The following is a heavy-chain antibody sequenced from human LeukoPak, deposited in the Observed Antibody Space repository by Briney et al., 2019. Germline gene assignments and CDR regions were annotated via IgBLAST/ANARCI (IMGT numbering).Heavy chain of an antibody. V-gene: IGHV4-59*01. D-gene: IGHD3-10*01. CDR1: GGSISSYY. Sequence: SETLSLTCTVSGGSISSYYWSWIRQPPGKGLEWIGYIYYSGNTNYNPSLKSRVTISVDTSKNQFSLKLSSVTAADTAVYYCARGSHITMVRGGTFDYWGQGTLVTVSS. J-gene: IGHJ4*02. CDR3: ARGSHITMVRGGTFDY. CDR2: IYYSGNT.